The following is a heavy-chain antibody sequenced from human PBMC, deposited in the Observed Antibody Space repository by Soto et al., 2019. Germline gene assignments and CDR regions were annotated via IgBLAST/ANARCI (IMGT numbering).Heavy chain of an antibody. Sequence: ASXKVYCKASGYTFTGSYMHWVRQDPGQGLEWMGWINTNSGGTNYAEKFQGWVTMTRDTSISTAYMELSRLRSDETAVYYCARVRTMVRGVNYDAFDTWGQGTMVTVSS. J-gene: IGHJ3*02. CDR2: INTNSGGT. V-gene: IGHV1-2*04. CDR3: ARVRTMVRGVNYDAFDT. D-gene: IGHD3-10*01. CDR1: GYTFTGSY.